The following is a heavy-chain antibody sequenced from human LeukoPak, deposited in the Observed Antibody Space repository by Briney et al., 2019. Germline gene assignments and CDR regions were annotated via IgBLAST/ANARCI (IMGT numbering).Heavy chain of an antibody. J-gene: IGHJ4*02. D-gene: IGHD2-2*01. CDR2: IGTVGDT. Sequence: PGLSLGLSCAASGFTFSTHDMHWVRHVTGKGLECVSAIGTVGDTYFPGSVKGRFIISRENAKNSLYLQMNSLRAGDTAVYYCARGALAGRGEVYQFDYWGQGTLVTVSS. CDR3: ARGALAGRGEVYQFDY. V-gene: IGHV3-13*04. CDR1: GFTFSTHD.